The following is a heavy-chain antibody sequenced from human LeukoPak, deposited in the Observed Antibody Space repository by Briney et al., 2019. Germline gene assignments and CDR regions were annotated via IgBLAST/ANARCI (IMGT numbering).Heavy chain of an antibody. J-gene: IGHJ4*02. CDR2: ISDDGRNK. CDR1: GFTFSSYV. V-gene: IGHV3-30*04. Sequence: GGSLRLSCAASGFTFSSYVMHWVRQAPGKGLEWVALISDDGRNKYYADSVRGRFTISRDNSRNTLYLQLNSLRDEDTAVYYCARDRSPYTTSAYYLDYWGQGTLVTVSS. CDR3: ARDRSPYTTSAYYLDY. D-gene: IGHD3-22*01.